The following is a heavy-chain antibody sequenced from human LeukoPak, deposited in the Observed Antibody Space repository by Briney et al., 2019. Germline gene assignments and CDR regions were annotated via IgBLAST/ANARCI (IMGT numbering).Heavy chain of an antibody. J-gene: IGHJ5*02. D-gene: IGHD6-13*01. CDR1: GGSISSYY. V-gene: IGHV4-59*01. Sequence: PSETLSLTCTVPGGSISSYYWRWIRQPPGKGLEWIGYIYYSGSTNYNPSLKSRVTISVDTSKNQFSLKLSSVTAADTAVYYCARVRIAAAGSRWFDPWGQGTLVTVSS. CDR2: IYYSGST. CDR3: ARVRIAAAGSRWFDP.